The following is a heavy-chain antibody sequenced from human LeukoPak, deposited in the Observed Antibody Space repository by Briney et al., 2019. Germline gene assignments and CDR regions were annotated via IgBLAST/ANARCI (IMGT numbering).Heavy chain of an antibody. V-gene: IGHV4-4*02. J-gene: IGHJ3*02. CDR1: GGSISSSNW. Sequence: SETLSLTCAASGGSISSSNWWSWVRQPPGQGLEWIGEIYHSGSTNYNPSLKSRVTISVDKSKNQFSLKLSSVTAADTAVYYCARTEWELLLRAFDIWGQGTMVTVSS. CDR2: IYHSGST. D-gene: IGHD1-26*01. CDR3: ARTEWELLLRAFDI.